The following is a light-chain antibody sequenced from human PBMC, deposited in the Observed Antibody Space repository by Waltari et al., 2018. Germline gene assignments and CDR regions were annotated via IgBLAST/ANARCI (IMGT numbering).Light chain of an antibody. CDR1: QSVDNTY. CDR3: QQYGGSLPYT. Sequence: EIVLTQSPGTLSLSPGERATLSCRASQSVDNTYLAWYQKKPGQAPRLLIFAASNRATGIPDRFSGGGSGTDFILTISRVEPEDFAVYYCQQYGGSLPYTFGQGTKLEIK. CDR2: AAS. J-gene: IGKJ2*01. V-gene: IGKV3-20*01.